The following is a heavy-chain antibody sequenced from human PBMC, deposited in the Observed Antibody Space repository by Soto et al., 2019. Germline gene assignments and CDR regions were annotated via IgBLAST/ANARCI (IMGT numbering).Heavy chain of an antibody. CDR1: GGSVSSGSYN. Sequence: QEQLQESGPGLVKPSETLSLTCTVSGGSVSSGSYNWNWIRQPPGKGLEWIGYMHYRGSANYNPSLKSRVTISVHTSKNHFSLKLSSVTAADTAVYYCARRDLGNDAFDIWGQGTMVTVSS. CDR2: MHYRGSA. V-gene: IGHV4-61*01. CDR3: ARRDLGNDAFDI. J-gene: IGHJ3*02. D-gene: IGHD3-10*01.